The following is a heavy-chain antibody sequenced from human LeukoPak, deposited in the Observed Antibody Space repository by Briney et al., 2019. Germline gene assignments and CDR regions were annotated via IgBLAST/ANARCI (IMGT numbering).Heavy chain of an antibody. CDR1: GYTFTGYY. CDR2: INPNSGGT. Sequence: ASVTVSCKASGYTFTGYYMHWVRQAPGQGLEWMGWINPNSGGTNYAQKFQGRVTMTRDTSISTAYMELSRLRSDDTAVYYCARDFTGLLPPSYYFDYWGQGTLVTVSS. V-gene: IGHV1-2*02. CDR3: ARDFTGLLPPSYYFDY. J-gene: IGHJ4*02. D-gene: IGHD2-15*01.